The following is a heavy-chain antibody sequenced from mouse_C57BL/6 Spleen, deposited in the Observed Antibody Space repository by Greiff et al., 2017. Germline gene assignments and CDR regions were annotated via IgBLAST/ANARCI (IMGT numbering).Heavy chain of an antibody. J-gene: IGHJ3*01. Sequence: EVQVVESGPGLVKPSQSLSLTCSVTGYSITSGYYWNWIRQFPGNKLEWMGYISYDGSNNYNPSLKNRISITRYTSKNQFFLKLNSVTTEDTATYYCALFAYWGQGTLVTVSA. V-gene: IGHV3-6*01. CDR3: ALFAY. CDR2: ISYDGSN. CDR1: GYSITSGYY.